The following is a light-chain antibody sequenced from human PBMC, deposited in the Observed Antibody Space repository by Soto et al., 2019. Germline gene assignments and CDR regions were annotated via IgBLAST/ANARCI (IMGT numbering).Light chain of an antibody. CDR2: DAS. V-gene: IGKV1-9*01. CDR3: QQLHSYPIT. Sequence: IQLTQSPSSLSASVGARGTLTYQASQAIDTFLAWYQQKPGKAPKPLIYDASTLQSGAPSRFSGSGSGTDFTLTISSLQPEDFATYYCQQLHSYPITFGHGTRLEI. CDR1: QAIDTF. J-gene: IGKJ5*01.